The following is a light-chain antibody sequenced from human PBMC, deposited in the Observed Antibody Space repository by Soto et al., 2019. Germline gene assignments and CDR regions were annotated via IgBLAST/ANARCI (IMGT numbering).Light chain of an antibody. Sequence: QSVLTQPPSASGTPGQRVTISCSGSSSNIGSNTVNWYQQLPGTAPKLLIYSNNQRPSGVPDRFSGSKSGTSASLAISGLQSEDEADYYCAAWDDSLNASYVFGTGTEVTVL. V-gene: IGLV1-44*01. CDR3: AAWDDSLNASYV. CDR1: SSNIGSNT. CDR2: SNN. J-gene: IGLJ1*01.